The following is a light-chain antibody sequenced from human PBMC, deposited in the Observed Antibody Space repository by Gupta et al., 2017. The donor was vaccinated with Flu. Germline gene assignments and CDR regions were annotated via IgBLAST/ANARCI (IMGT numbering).Light chain of an antibody. CDR2: DAS. J-gene: IGKJ3*01. Sequence: EIVMTQSPATLSLSLGERATLSCRASDSVSTYLAWYQQKPGQAPRLLIYDASNRATGTPARFSGSGSGTDFTLTISSLEPEDFAVYYCQYRRNWLFIFGPGTKVDIK. V-gene: IGKV3-11*01. CDR1: DSVSTY. CDR3: QYRRNWLFI.